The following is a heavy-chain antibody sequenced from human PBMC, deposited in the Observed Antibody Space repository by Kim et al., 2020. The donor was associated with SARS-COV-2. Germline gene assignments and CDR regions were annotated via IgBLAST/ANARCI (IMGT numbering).Heavy chain of an antibody. CDR2: IWYDGSNK. D-gene: IGHD6-13*01. J-gene: IGHJ2*01. CDR3: AREISSSWYFDL. V-gene: IGHV3-33*01. CDR1: GFTFSSYG. Sequence: GGSLRLSCAASGFTFSSYGMHWVRQAPGKGLEWVAVIWYDGSNKYYADSVKGRFTISRDNSKNTLYLQMNSLIAEDTAVYYCAREISSSWYFDLWGRGTLVTVSS.